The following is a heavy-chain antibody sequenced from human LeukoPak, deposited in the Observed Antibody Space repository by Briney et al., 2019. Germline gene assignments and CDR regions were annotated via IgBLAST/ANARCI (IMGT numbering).Heavy chain of an antibody. J-gene: IGHJ4*02. Sequence: GGSLRLSCAASGFTFSSYAMSWVRQAPGKGLEGVSVISGSGGSTFYADSVKGRFTISRDNSKNTLYLQMNSLRAEDTAVYYCAKVKVSTGGYDILTGLPPDYWGQGTLVTVSS. CDR1: GFTFSSYA. V-gene: IGHV3-23*01. D-gene: IGHD3-9*01. CDR2: ISGSGGST. CDR3: AKVKVSTGGYDILTGLPPDY.